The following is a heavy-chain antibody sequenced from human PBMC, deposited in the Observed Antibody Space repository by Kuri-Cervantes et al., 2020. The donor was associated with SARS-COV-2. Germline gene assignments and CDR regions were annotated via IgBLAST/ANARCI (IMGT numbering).Heavy chain of an antibody. CDR1: GFTFSSYS. CDR3: ARAAVGYGPSDY. Sequence: AASGFTFSSYSMNWVRQAPGKGLEWVSSISSSSSYIYYADSVKGRFTISRDNAKNSLYLQMNSLRAEDTAVYYCARAAVGYGPSDYWGQGTLVTVSS. V-gene: IGHV3-21*01. D-gene: IGHD5-12*01. J-gene: IGHJ4*02. CDR2: ISSSSSYI.